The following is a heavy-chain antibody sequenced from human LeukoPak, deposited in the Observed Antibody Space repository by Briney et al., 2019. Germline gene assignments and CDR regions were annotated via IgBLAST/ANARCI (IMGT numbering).Heavy chain of an antibody. Sequence: SETLSLTCTASGGSISSGGYYWSWIRQHPGKGLEWIGYIYYSGSTYYNPSLKSRVTISVDTSKNQFSLKLSSVTAADTAVYYCARVRGQFYYNSSGYNDAFDIWGQGTMVTVSS. CDR1: GGSISSGGYY. V-gene: IGHV4-31*03. J-gene: IGHJ3*02. CDR3: ARVRGQFYYNSSGYNDAFDI. CDR2: IYYSGST. D-gene: IGHD3-22*01.